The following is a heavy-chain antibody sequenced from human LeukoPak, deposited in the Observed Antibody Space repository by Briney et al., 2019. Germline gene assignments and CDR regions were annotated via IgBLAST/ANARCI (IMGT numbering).Heavy chain of an antibody. Sequence: GSVKVSCKTSGYTFTSYGISWVRQAPGQGLEWMGWISAYNGNTNYAQKLQGRVTMTTDTSTTTAYMELRSLRSDDTAVYYCARDLEEYCSGGSCYAHYYYYYYGMDVWGQGTTVTVSS. CDR3: ARDLEEYCSGGSCYAHYYYYYYGMDV. V-gene: IGHV1-18*01. J-gene: IGHJ6*02. D-gene: IGHD2-15*01. CDR2: ISAYNGNT. CDR1: GYTFTSYG.